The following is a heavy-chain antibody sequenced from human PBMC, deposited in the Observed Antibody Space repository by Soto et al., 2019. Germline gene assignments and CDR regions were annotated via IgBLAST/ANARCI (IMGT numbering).Heavy chain of an antibody. CDR2: INHSGST. J-gene: IGHJ5*02. D-gene: IGHD2-15*01. CDR1: VGSFSGYY. V-gene: IGHV4-34*01. CDR3: ARGIVVVVAATLRRFDP. Sequence: SETLSLTCAVYVGSFSGYYWSWIRQPPGKGLEWIGEINHSGSTNYNPSLKSRVTISVDTSKNQFSLKLSSVTAADTAVYYCARGIVVVVAATLRRFDPWGQGTLVTVSS.